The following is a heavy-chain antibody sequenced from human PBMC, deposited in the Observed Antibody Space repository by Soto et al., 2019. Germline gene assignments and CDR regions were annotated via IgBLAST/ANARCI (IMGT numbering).Heavy chain of an antibody. J-gene: IGHJ4*01. V-gene: IGHV1-18*01. CDR3: AAGLDGFSEFSFGY. CDR2: ISGFSGNT. Sequence: ASVKVSCQTSPYSFTSYAFSWVRQAPGQGLEWMVWISGFSGNTKYAGKVQDRAIMTRDTSARTAAMELTSLRSDDTAVHFFAAGLDGFSEFSFGYWGQGTLVTVSS. CDR1: PYSFTSYA. D-gene: IGHD3-10*01.